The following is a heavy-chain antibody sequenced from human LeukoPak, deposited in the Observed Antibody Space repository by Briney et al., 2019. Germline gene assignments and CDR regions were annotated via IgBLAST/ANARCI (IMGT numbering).Heavy chain of an antibody. Sequence: PSETLSLTCTVSGASIGSGGNYWSWIRQLPGKGLEWIGYIYYSGRTYYNPSLKSRVSISVDTSKNQFSLKLGSVTAADTAVYYCAKDDGYYYDSSGSLRHYYGMDVWGQGTTVTVSS. CDR3: AKDDGYYYDSSGSLRHYYGMDV. D-gene: IGHD3-22*01. CDR1: GASIGSGGNY. V-gene: IGHV4-31*03. J-gene: IGHJ6*02. CDR2: IYYSGRT.